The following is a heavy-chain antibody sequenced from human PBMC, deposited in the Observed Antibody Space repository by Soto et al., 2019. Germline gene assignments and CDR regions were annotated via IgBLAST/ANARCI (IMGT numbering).Heavy chain of an antibody. CDR1: GFTFITYS. CDR2: ISSSSSTI. Sequence: EVQVVESGGGLVQPGGSLRLSCAASGFTFITYSMNWVRQAPGKGLEWVSYISSSSSTIHYADSVKGRFTISRDNAKNSLYLQMNSLRAEDTAVYYCARAPCNYDSSGYHFDYWGQGTLVTVSS. CDR3: ARAPCNYDSSGYHFDY. V-gene: IGHV3-48*01. J-gene: IGHJ4*02. D-gene: IGHD3-22*01.